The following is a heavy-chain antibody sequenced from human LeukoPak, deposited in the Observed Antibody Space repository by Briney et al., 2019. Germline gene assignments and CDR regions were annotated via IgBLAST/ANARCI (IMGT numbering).Heavy chain of an antibody. D-gene: IGHD6-19*01. CDR2: IKQDESEK. J-gene: IGHJ4*02. CDR3: ARVPWDSSAWYRIDY. V-gene: IGHV3-7*01. CDR1: GFTFSSYW. Sequence: PGGSLRLSCAASGFTFSSYWMTWVRQAPGKGLEWVANIKQDESEKYYVDSVKGRFTISRDNAKNSLYLQMNSLRAEDAAIYYCARVPWDSSAWYRIDYWGQGTLVTVSA.